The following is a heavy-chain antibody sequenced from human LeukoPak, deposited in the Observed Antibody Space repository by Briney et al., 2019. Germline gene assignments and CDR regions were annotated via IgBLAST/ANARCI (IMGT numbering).Heavy chain of an antibody. CDR3: ARDLNPHYGSGSYYMETRDY. CDR2: INPSGGST. J-gene: IGHJ4*02. Sequence: ASVKVSCKASGYTFTSYYMHWVRQPPGQGLEWMGIINPSGGSTSYAQKFQGRVTMTRDTSTSTVYMELSSLRSEDTAVYYCARDLNPHYGSGSYYMETRDYWGQGTLVTVSS. V-gene: IGHV1-46*01. D-gene: IGHD3-10*01. CDR1: GYTFTSYY.